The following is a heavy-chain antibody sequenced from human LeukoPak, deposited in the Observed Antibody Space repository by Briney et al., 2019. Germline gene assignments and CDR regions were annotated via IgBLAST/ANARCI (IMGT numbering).Heavy chain of an antibody. J-gene: IGHJ6*03. CDR2: ISAYNGNT. V-gene: IGHV1-18*01. Sequence: ASVKVSCKASGYTFTSYGISWVRQAPGQGLEWMGWISAYNGNTNYAQKFQGRVTITTDMSTSTVYMELSSLRSEDTAMYYCARDLTMVRGVIIGYYYMDVWGQGTMVTVSS. CDR1: GYTFTSYG. CDR3: ARDLTMVRGVIIGYYYMDV. D-gene: IGHD3-10*01.